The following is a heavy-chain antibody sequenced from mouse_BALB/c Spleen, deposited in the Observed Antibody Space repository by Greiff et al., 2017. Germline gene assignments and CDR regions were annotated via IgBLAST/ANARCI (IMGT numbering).Heavy chain of an antibody. CDR3: NAEYGKNAMDY. D-gene: IGHD2-10*02. CDR1: GFNIKDYY. J-gene: IGHJ4*01. Sequence: EVQLQQSGAELVRSGASVKLSCTASGFNIKDYYMHWVKQRPEQGLEWIGWIDPENGDTEYAPKFQGKATMTADTSSNTAYLQLSSLTSEDTAVYYCNAEYGKNAMDYWGQGTSVTVSS. CDR2: IDPENGDT. V-gene: IGHV14-4*02.